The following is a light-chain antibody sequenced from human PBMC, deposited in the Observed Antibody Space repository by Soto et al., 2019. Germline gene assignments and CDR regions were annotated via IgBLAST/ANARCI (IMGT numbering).Light chain of an antibody. V-gene: IGLV2-14*01. J-gene: IGLJ1*01. Sequence: QSVLTQPASVSGSPGQSITISCTGTSSDVGAYNHVSWYQHHPGKAPKLMIYEVSNRPSGLSDRFSGSKSGNTASLTISGLQAEDEADYYCCSYTVSTTFVFGSGTKLTVL. CDR2: EVS. CDR3: CSYTVSTTFV. CDR1: SSDVGAYNH.